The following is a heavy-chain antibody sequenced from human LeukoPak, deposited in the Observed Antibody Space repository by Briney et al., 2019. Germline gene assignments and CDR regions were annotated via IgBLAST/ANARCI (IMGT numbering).Heavy chain of an antibody. CDR2: IYWDDDK. Sequence: KESGPTLVEPTQTLTLTCTFSGFSLSTGGVGVGWIRQPPGKALEWLALIYWDDDKRYSPSLKSRLTITKDTSKNRVVLTMTNMDPVDTATYYCARTWGSVATPDAIIGNWFDPWGQGTLVTVSS. D-gene: IGHD2-2*01. J-gene: IGHJ5*02. CDR1: GFSLSTGGVG. CDR3: ARTWGSVATPDAIIGNWFDP. V-gene: IGHV2-5*02.